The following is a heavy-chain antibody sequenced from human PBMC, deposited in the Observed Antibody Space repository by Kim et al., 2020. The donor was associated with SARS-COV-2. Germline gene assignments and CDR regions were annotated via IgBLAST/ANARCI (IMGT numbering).Heavy chain of an antibody. J-gene: IGHJ4*02. CDR3: ARYDRSSPKHLDF. D-gene: IGHD6-6*01. CDR2: TYYSGGT. CDR1: GDSISGYY. Sequence: SETLSLTCTVSGDSISGYYWNWIRQPPGKGLEWIGYTYYSGGTSYSPSLKSRVTISVDMSKNQISLQLNCVSTADTAIYYCARYDRSSPKHLDFWGQGILVTVSS. V-gene: IGHV4-59*13.